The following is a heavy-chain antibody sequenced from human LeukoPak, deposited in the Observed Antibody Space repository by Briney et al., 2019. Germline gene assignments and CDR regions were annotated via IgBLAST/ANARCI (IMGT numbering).Heavy chain of an antibody. CDR1: GFTFSDYY. CDR3: ARVDLIVVVPAAPDY. J-gene: IGHJ4*02. Sequence: PGGSLRLSCAASGFTFSDYYMSWIRQAPGKGLEWVSYISSSGSTIYYADSVKGRFTISRDNAKNSLYLQMNSLRAEDTAVYYCARVDLIVVVPAAPDYRGQGTLVTVSS. CDR2: ISSSGSTI. D-gene: IGHD2-2*01. V-gene: IGHV3-11*01.